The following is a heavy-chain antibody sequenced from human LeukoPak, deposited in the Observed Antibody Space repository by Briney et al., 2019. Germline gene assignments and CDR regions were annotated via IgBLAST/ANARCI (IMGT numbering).Heavy chain of an antibody. CDR2: MYYSGNT. J-gene: IGHJ4*02. Sequence: PSETLSLTCTVAVDSISGYYWSWIRQPPGKGLEWIGYMYYSGNTNYNPSLKSRLTTSLDTSKNQFSLKLSSVTAADTAVYNCARGKYYFDYWGQGTLVTVSS. CDR3: ARGKYYFDY. V-gene: IGHV4-59*01. CDR1: VDSISGYY.